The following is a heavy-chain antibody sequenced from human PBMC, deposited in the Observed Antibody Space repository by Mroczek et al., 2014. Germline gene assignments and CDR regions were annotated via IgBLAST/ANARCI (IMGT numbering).Heavy chain of an antibody. D-gene: IGHD3-22*01. CDR2: IYPGDSDT. J-gene: IGHJ3*02. CDR3: ARPRDYYDTSAYNWKPFDI. V-gene: IGHV5-51*03. CDR1: GYNFINFW. Sequence: VQLVQSGAEVKKPGESLKISCKGSGYNFINFWIGWVRQMPGKGLEWMGIIYPGDSDTRYSPSFQGQVTISADKSISTAYLQWSSLKASDTAMYYCARPRDYYDTSAYNWKPFDIWGQGTMVTVSS.